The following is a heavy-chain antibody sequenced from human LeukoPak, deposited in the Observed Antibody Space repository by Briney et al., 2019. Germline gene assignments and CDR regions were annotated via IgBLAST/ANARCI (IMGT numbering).Heavy chain of an antibody. D-gene: IGHD3-22*01. CDR1: GFTFSSYA. J-gene: IGHJ4*02. Sequence: GGSLRLSCAASGFTFSSYAMSWVRQAPGKGLEWVSTISGSGGSTYYADSVKGRFTISRDNSKNTLYLQMNSMRAEDTAVYYCAKGTTSGYYYGTFDFWGQGTLLTVSS. V-gene: IGHV3-23*01. CDR3: AKGTTSGYYYGTFDF. CDR2: ISGSGGST.